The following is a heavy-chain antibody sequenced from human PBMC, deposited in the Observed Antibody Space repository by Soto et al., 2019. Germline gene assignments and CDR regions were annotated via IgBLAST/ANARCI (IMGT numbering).Heavy chain of an antibody. J-gene: IGHJ4*02. CDR3: ARLGATLGYCSSSTCPFDY. CDR1: GGSISSYF. D-gene: IGHD2-2*01. Sequence: PSETLSLTCTVSGGSISSYFWSWIRQPPGKGLEWIGYIFYSGSTNSNPSLKSRVSISIDTSKSQFSLKLSSVTAADTAVYYCARLGATLGYCSSSTCPFDYWGQGTLVTVSS. V-gene: IGHV4-59*08. CDR2: IFYSGST.